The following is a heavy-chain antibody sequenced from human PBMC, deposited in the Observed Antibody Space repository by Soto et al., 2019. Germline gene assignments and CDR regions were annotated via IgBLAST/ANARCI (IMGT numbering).Heavy chain of an antibody. V-gene: IGHV1-18*01. Sequence: GASVKVSCKGFGYSFMKYGINWVRQAPGQGLEWVGCISPYSGYTHSAQKFHGRLTLTTDTAASTAYMELRILRSADTALYYCAREASVIIPAAQPSRFDSCGPGTLVTVSS. CDR3: AREASVIIPAAQPSRFDS. CDR1: GYSFMKYG. D-gene: IGHD2-2*01. CDR2: ISPYSGYT. J-gene: IGHJ4*02.